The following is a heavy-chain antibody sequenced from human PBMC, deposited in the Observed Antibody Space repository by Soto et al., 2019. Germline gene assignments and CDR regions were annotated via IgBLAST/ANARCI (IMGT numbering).Heavy chain of an antibody. CDR3: ARGRGDGYNQDWYFDL. Sequence: PSETLSLTCFVSGDSINNTYWWSWVRQAPGKGLEWIGEIYHTGGRSYMPSLRGRITLSVDTSKNQFSLKLTSVTAADTAVYYCARGRGDGYNQDWYFDLWGRGTLVTVSS. CDR1: GDSINNTYW. D-gene: IGHD3-10*01. V-gene: IGHV4-4*02. CDR2: IYHTGGR. J-gene: IGHJ2*01.